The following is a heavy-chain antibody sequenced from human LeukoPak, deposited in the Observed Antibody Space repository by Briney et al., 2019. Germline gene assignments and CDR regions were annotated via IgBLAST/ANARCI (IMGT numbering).Heavy chain of an antibody. V-gene: IGHV3-43*02. D-gene: IGHD4/OR15-4a*01. CDR3: AKDKGYGGNDGDAFDI. J-gene: IGHJ3*02. CDR2: ISGDGGST. CDR1: GFAFSSYA. Sequence: PGGSLRLSCAASGFAFSSYAMSWVRQAPGKGLEWVPLISGDGGSTYYADSVKGRFTISRDNSKNSLYLQMNSLRTEDTALYYCAKDKGYGGNDGDAFDIWGQGTMVTVSS.